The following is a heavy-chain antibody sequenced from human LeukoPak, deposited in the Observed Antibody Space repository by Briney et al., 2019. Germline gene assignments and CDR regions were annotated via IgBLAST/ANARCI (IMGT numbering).Heavy chain of an antibody. J-gene: IGHJ4*02. CDR3: ARDRSRAYFDY. V-gene: IGHV3-33*01. CDR1: GFTFRSYG. Sequence: GRSLRLSCAASGFTFRSYGMHWVRQAPGKGLEWVAVIWYDGSNKYYADSVKGRFTISRDNSKNTLYLQMNSLRAEDTAVYYCARDRSRAYFDYWGQGTLVTVSS. CDR2: IWYDGSNK. D-gene: IGHD3-10*01.